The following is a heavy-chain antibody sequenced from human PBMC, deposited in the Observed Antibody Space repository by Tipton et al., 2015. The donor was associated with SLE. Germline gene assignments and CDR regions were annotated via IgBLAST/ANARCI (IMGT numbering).Heavy chain of an antibody. CDR3: SRRGGPCSGGSFCSGYFDF. D-gene: IGHD2-15*01. V-gene: IGHV4-38-2*01. J-gene: IGHJ4*02. CDR2: INHSGSA. CDR1: GYLISSGYY. Sequence: TLSLTCDVSGYLISSGYYWTWIRQPPGKGLAWIGEINHSGSADYNPSLKSRVTISVDTSKNQFSLKVNSVTAADTAIYYCSRRGGPCSGGSFCSGYFDFWGQGTLVTVSS.